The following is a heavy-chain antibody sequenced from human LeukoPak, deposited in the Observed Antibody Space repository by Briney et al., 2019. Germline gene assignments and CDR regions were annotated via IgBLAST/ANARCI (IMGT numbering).Heavy chain of an antibody. CDR2: TYHSGNS. D-gene: IGHD3-10*01. CDR1: GYSISSGYY. CDR3: ARVLWFGGYYFDL. V-gene: IGHV4-38-2*01. Sequence: ASETLSPTCAVSGYSISSGYYWGWIRQPPGNGLEGFGRTYHSGNSYYNPSLKIRVTISVDTSKNQFSLKLSSVTAADTAVYSCARVLWFGGYYFDLWGQGTLVTVSS. J-gene: IGHJ4*02.